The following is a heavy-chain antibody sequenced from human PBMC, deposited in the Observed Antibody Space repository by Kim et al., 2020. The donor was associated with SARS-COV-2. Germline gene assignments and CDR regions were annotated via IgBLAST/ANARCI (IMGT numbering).Heavy chain of an antibody. V-gene: IGHV1-69*13. CDR2: IIPIFGTA. J-gene: IGHJ4*02. CDR3: ARDPGDLGYFDY. D-gene: IGHD3-16*01. CDR1: GGTFSSYA. Sequence: SVKVSCKASGGTFSSYAISWVRQAPGQGLEWMGGIIPIFGTANYAQKFQGRVTITADESTSTAYMELSSLRSEDTAVYYCARDPGDLGYFDYWGQGTLVTVSS.